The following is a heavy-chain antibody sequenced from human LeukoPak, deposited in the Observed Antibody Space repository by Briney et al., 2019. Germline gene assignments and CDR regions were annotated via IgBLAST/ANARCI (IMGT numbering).Heavy chain of an antibody. D-gene: IGHD6-13*01. J-gene: IGHJ4*02. V-gene: IGHV3-11*04. CDR3: ARSYSSSWYLGYFDY. Sequence: GGSLRLSCAASGFSFSDYYMSWIRQAPGKGLEWVSYISGSSSTIYYADSLKGRFSISRDNAKNSLYLQMNSLRAEDTAVYYCARSYSSSWYLGYFDYWGQGTLVTVSS. CDR1: GFSFSDYY. CDR2: ISGSSSTI.